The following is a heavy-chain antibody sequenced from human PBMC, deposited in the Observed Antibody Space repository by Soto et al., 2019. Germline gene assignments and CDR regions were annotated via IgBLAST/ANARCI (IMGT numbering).Heavy chain of an antibody. J-gene: IGHJ1*01. V-gene: IGHV2-5*02. D-gene: IGHD3-3*01. CDR2: IYWDDDK. Sequence: SGPTLVNPTQTLTLTCTFSGFSLSTSGVGVGWIRQPPGKALEWLALIYWDDDKRYSPSLKSRLTITKDTSKNQVVLTMTNMDPVDTASYYCAHVGPEWLNAEYFQHWGQGTLVTVSS. CDR1: GFSLSTSGVG. CDR3: AHVGPEWLNAEYFQH.